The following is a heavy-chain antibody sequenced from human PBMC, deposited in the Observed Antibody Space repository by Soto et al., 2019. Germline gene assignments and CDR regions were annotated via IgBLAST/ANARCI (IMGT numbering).Heavy chain of an antibody. J-gene: IGHJ4*02. CDR2: IYWDDDK. Sequence: QITLNESGPTVVKPAETLTLTRTFSGFSLTTSGVGVGWIRQSPGKAPEWLALIYWDDDKRYSASLQSRLTITKDTSKNQVVLTMASVDPADTATYYCAHRILRTVFGLVTTTAIYFDFWGQGTPVVVSS. V-gene: IGHV2-5*02. CDR1: GFSLTTSGVG. CDR3: AHRILRTVFGLVTTTAIYFDF. D-gene: IGHD3-3*01.